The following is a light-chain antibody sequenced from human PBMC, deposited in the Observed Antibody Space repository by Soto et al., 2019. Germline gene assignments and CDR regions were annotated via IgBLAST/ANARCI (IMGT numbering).Light chain of an antibody. CDR1: QSVSSN. J-gene: IGKJ1*01. CDR3: QQYNNLWT. Sequence: EIVRTQSPATLSVSPGERATLSCRASQSVSSNLAWYQQKPGQAPRLLIYGASTRATGIPARFSGSGSGTEFTLTISSLQSEDFAVYYCQQYNNLWTFGQGTKVEIK. V-gene: IGKV3-15*01. CDR2: GAS.